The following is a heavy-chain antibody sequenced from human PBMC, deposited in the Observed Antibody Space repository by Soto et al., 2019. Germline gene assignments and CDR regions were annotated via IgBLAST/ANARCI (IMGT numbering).Heavy chain of an antibody. CDR3: ARDGRGSGWPYYYGMDV. CDR1: GGSISSGGYY. CDR2: IYYSGST. Sequence: SETLSLTCTVSGGSISSGGYYWSWIRQHPGKGLEWIGYIYYSGSTYYNPSLKSRVTISVDTSKNQFSLKLSPVTAADTAVYYCARDGRGSGWPYYYGMDVWGQGTTVTVSS. D-gene: IGHD6-19*01. J-gene: IGHJ6*02. V-gene: IGHV4-31*03.